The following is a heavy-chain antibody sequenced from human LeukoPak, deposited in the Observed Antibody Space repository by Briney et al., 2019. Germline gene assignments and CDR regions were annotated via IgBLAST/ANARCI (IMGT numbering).Heavy chain of an antibody. CDR1: GFTLSSYA. V-gene: IGHV3-23*01. CDR3: AELGITMIGGV. Sequence: QSGGSLRLSCAASGFTLSSYAMSGVRQAPGKGLEWVSAISDTGNTYHADSVKGRFTISRDSSKNTLFLQMNRLRPEDTAVYYCAELGITMIGGVWGKGTTVTISS. CDR2: ISDTGNT. D-gene: IGHD3-10*02. J-gene: IGHJ6*04.